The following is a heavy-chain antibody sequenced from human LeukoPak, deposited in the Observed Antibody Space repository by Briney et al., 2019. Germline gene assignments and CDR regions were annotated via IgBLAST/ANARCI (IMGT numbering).Heavy chain of an antibody. CDR1: GFTFSSYA. V-gene: IGHV3-23*01. Sequence: PGASLRLSCAASGFTFSSYAMSWVRQAPGKGLEWVSANSGSGGSTYYADSVKGRFTISRDNSKNTLYLQMNSLRAEDTAVYYCAKHLTYYYDSSGKREYFQHWGQGTLVTVSS. CDR2: NSGSGGST. D-gene: IGHD3-22*01. J-gene: IGHJ1*01. CDR3: AKHLTYYYDSSGKREYFQH.